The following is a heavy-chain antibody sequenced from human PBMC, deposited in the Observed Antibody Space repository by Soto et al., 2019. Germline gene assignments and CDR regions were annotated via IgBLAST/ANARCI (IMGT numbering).Heavy chain of an antibody. D-gene: IGHD2-15*01. CDR2: MNPNSGNT. Sequence: QVQLVQSGAEVKKPGASVKVSCKASGYTFTSYDINWVRQATGQGLEWMGWMNPNSGNTGYAQKFQGRVTLTRNTSISTVYMELSSLRSEDTAVYYCARVAGGYCSGGSCYEGYFDLWGRGTLVTVSS. J-gene: IGHJ2*01. V-gene: IGHV1-8*01. CDR3: ARVAGGYCSGGSCYEGYFDL. CDR1: GYTFTSYD.